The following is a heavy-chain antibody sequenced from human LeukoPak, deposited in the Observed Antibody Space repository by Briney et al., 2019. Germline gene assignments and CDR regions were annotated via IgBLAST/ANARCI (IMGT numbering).Heavy chain of an antibody. CDR3: ARLDVNDSSGDLFDY. D-gene: IGHD3-22*01. Sequence: EASVKVSCKASGGTFSSYAISWVRQAPGQGLEWMGRIIPIFGTANYAQKFQGRVTITTDESTSTAYMELSSLRSADTAVYYCARLDVNDSSGDLFDYWGQGTLVTVSS. J-gene: IGHJ4*02. CDR2: IIPIFGTA. V-gene: IGHV1-69*05. CDR1: GGTFSSYA.